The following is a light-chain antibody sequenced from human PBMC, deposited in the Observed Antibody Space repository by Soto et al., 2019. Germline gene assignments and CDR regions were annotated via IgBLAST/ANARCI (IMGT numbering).Light chain of an antibody. V-gene: IGKV3-15*01. Sequence: EIVLTQSPATLSLSPGERATLSCRASQSVGSNLAWYQQRPGQPPRLLIYDASTRATDIPARFSGGGSGTEFTLTISSLQSEDFAVYYCQQYNNWPYTFGQGTKLQIK. CDR1: QSVGSN. J-gene: IGKJ2*01. CDR2: DAS. CDR3: QQYNNWPYT.